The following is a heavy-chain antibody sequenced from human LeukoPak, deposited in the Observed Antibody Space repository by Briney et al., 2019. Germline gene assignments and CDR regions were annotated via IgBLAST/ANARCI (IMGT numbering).Heavy chain of an antibody. J-gene: IGHJ5*02. CDR2: MNPNSGNT. D-gene: IGHD2-2*02. V-gene: IGHV1-8*01. Sequence: ASVKVSCKASGYTFTSYDINWVRQATGQGLEWMGWMNPNSGNTGYAQKFQGRVTMTRDTSTSTVYMELSSLRSEDTAVYYCARDIDCSSTSCYTRWFDPWGQGTLVTVSS. CDR3: ARDIDCSSTSCYTRWFDP. CDR1: GYTFTSYD.